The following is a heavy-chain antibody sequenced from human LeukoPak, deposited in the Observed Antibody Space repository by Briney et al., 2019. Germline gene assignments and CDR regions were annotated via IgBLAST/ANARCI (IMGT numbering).Heavy chain of an antibody. D-gene: IGHD5-12*01. J-gene: IGHJ4*02. V-gene: IGHV3-23*01. Sequence: GGSLRLSCAASGFTFSIYAMTWVRQAPGKGLQWVSAITGSGGSTYYADSVKGRFTISRDNSKNTLYLRMNGLRAEDTAVYYCATLPRGPTGYVGYGGEDYWGQGTLVIVSS. CDR1: GFTFSIYA. CDR3: ATLPRGPTGYVGYGGEDY. CDR2: ITGSGGST.